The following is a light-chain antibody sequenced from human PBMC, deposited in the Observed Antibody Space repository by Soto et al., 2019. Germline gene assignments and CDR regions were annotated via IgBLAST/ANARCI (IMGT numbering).Light chain of an antibody. Sequence: DIVMTQSPLSLPVTPGEPASISCRSSQSLLHSNGYNYLDWYLQKPGQSPQLLIYLGSNRASGVPDRLSGSGSGTDFTMKISRVEAEDVGVYYSKQALQTPWTFCQGTPVQSK. CDR3: KQALQTPWT. CDR2: LGS. V-gene: IGKV2-28*01. J-gene: IGKJ1*01. CDR1: QSLLHSNGYNY.